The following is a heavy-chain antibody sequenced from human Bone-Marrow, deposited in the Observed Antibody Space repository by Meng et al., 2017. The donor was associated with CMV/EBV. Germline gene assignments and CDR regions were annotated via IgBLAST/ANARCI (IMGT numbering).Heavy chain of an antibody. D-gene: IGHD1-14*01. CDR1: GFTFCSYA. CDR3: AKLEGMGKVDY. J-gene: IGHJ4*02. CDR2: ISGSGGGT. Sequence: GESLKISCAASGFTFCSYAMSWVRQAPGKGLEWVSGISGSGGGTYYADSVKGRITISRDNSRNTLYLQMNSLRAEDTAIYYCAKLEGMGKVDYWGQGTLVTVSS. V-gene: IGHV3-23*01.